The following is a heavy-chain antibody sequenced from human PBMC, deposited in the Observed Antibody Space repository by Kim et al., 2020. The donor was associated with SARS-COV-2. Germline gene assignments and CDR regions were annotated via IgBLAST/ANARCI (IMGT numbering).Heavy chain of an antibody. CDR1: GGTFSSYA. CDR3: ARVSVAAAGTGCFDY. CDR2: IIPIFGTA. V-gene: IGHV1-69*13. Sequence: SVKVSCKASGGTFSSYAISWVRQAPGQGLEWMGGIIPIFGTANYAQKFQGRVTITADESTSTAYMELSSLRSEDTAVYYCARVSVAAAGTGCFDYWGQGTLVTVSS. D-gene: IGHD6-13*01. J-gene: IGHJ4*02.